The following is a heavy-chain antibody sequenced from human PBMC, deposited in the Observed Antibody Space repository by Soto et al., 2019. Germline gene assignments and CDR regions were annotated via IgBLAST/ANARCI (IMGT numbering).Heavy chain of an antibody. CDR1: GGSITRSPYY. Sequence: NPSETLSLTCTVSGGSITRSPYYWSWIRQLPGKGLEWIGYIYYTGSTYYNPSLTSRVFISMDRSENQFSLNLNFVTAADTAVYYCARALVDDYYGLDFWGQGTTVTVYS. J-gene: IGHJ6*02. V-gene: IGHV4-31*03. CDR3: ARALVDDYYGLDF. CDR2: IYYTGST.